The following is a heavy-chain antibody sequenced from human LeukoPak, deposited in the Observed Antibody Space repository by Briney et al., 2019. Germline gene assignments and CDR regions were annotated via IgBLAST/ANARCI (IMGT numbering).Heavy chain of an antibody. Sequence: PGGSLRLSCAASGVTFTNYAMSWVRQAPGKGLEWVSGLSGSGGSTFYADSVKGRFTISRDNSKNSLYLQMNSLRAEDTAVYYCARSRGWYYDNSGYLYWGQGILVTVSS. CDR3: ARSRGWYYDNSGYLY. J-gene: IGHJ4*02. CDR2: LSGSGGST. D-gene: IGHD3-22*01. CDR1: GVTFTNYA. V-gene: IGHV3-23*01.